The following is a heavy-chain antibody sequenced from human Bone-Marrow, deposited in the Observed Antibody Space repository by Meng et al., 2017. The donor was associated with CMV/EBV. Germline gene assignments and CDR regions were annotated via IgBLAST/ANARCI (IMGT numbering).Heavy chain of an antibody. V-gene: IGHV3-48*03. Sequence: GESLKISCAASGFTFSSYEMNWVRQAPGKGLEWVSYISSSGSTIYYAGSVKGRFTISRDNAKNSLYLQMNSLRAEDTAVYYCRCVPQDAFDIWGQGTMVTVSS. CDR1: GFTFSSYE. CDR2: ISSSGSTI. CDR3: RCVPQDAFDI. D-gene: IGHD2-21*01. J-gene: IGHJ3*02.